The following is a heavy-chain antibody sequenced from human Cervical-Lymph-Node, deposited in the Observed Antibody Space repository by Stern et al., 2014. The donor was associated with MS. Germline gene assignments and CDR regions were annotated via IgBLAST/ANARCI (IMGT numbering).Heavy chain of an antibody. V-gene: IGHV4-4*02. J-gene: IGHJ4*02. CDR3: ARRGGQRLIHFDS. CDR1: GDFVTNTNY. CDR2: ISYNGGT. Sequence: QVKLQESGPGLVKPSETLSLTCVVSGDFVTNTNYWSWVRQSPGKGLEWIGEISYNGGTNYNQSLKSRLLLALETSQNQLSLILASVTATDTAVYFCARRGGQRLIHFDSWGQGTLVTVSS. D-gene: IGHD6-25*01.